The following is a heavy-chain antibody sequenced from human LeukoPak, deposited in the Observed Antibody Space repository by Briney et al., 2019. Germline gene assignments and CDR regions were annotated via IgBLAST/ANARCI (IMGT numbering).Heavy chain of an antibody. Sequence: PGGSLRLSCVASGFSFGDYGMNWVRQAPGKGLEWVSGINWNGESTAYGASGRGRFSISRDNAKNSLYLQMNSLSDDDTALYYCARPNGSFHFYQMDVWGKGTTVIVSS. CDR1: GFSFGDYG. CDR3: ARPNGSFHFYQMDV. CDR2: INWNGEST. J-gene: IGHJ6*03. D-gene: IGHD1-26*01. V-gene: IGHV3-20*04.